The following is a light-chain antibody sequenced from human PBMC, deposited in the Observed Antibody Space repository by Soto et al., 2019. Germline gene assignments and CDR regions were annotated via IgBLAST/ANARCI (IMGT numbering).Light chain of an antibody. CDR1: KNVSSN. V-gene: IGKV3-15*01. CDR3: QQYNNWPPPLT. CDR2: GAS. Sequence: EIVMTQSPATLSVSPGESSTLSCRSSKNVSSNLAWYQQKPGQAPRLLIYGASTRATGIPARFSGSGSGTEFTLTISSLRSEDFAVYYCQQYNNWPPPLTFGGGTKVEIK. J-gene: IGKJ4*01.